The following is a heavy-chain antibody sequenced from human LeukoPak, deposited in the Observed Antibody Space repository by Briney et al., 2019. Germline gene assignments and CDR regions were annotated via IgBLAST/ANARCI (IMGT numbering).Heavy chain of an antibody. CDR1: GFTFSSSD. CDR3: AKAGWYSAKTYATYDDAYDI. J-gene: IGHJ3*02. Sequence: GGSLRLSCAASGFTFSSSDMNWVRQAPGKGLEWVSYISGFDTTIFYADSVKGRFTISRDNSKKKVFLQMNSLRGDDTAVYYCAKAGWYSAKTYATYDDAYDIWGQGTMVTVSS. CDR2: ISGFDTTI. V-gene: IGHV3-48*03. D-gene: IGHD1-26*01.